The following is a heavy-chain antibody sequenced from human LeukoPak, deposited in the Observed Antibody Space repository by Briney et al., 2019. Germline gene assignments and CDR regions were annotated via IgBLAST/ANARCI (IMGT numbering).Heavy chain of an antibody. J-gene: IGHJ6*02. V-gene: IGHV3-30*04. CDR2: ISYDGSNK. CDR1: GFTFSSYA. CDR3: ARDFTDYYDSSGPTGGYYYGMDV. Sequence: GGSLRLSCAASGFTFSSYAMSWVRQAPGKGLEWVAVISYDGSNKYYADSVKGRFTISRDNSKNTLYLQMDSLRAEDTAVYYCARDFTDYYDSSGPTGGYYYGMDVWGQGTTVTVSS. D-gene: IGHD3-22*01.